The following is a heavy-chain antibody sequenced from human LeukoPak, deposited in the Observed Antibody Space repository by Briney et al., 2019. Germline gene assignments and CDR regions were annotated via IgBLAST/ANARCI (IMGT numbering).Heavy chain of an antibody. CDR3: ARASTPYYDFWSGYSDY. CDR1: GYTFTGYF. J-gene: IGHJ4*02. D-gene: IGHD3-3*01. Sequence: GASVKVSCKASGYTFTGYFMHWVRQAPGRGLEWMGWINPNSGGTNYAQKFQGRVTMTRDTSISTAYMELSRLRSDDTAVYYCARASTPYYDFWSGYSDYWGQGTLVTVSS. V-gene: IGHV1-2*02. CDR2: INPNSGGT.